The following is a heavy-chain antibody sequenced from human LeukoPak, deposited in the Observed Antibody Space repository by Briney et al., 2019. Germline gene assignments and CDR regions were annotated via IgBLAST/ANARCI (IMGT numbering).Heavy chain of an antibody. CDR3: AKDRITMIVVAPPTFDY. D-gene: IGHD3-22*01. Sequence: GGSLRLSCAASGFTFSSYSMNWVRQAPGKGLEWVSSISSSSSYIYYADSVKGRFTISRDNSKNTLYLQMNSLRAEDTAVYYCAKDRITMIVVAPPTFDYWGQGTLVTVSS. CDR1: GFTFSSYS. V-gene: IGHV3-21*01. CDR2: ISSSSSYI. J-gene: IGHJ4*02.